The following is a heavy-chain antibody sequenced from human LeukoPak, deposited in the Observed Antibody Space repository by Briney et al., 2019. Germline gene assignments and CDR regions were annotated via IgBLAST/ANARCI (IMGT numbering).Heavy chain of an antibody. Sequence: GASVKVSCKASGYTFTNFGISWVRQAPGQGLEWMGWISAYNGNTNYAQRLQGRVTMTTDTSTSTAYMELRSLRSDDTAVYYCARDQGGYCGGDCYSFDYWDQGTLVTVSS. J-gene: IGHJ4*02. D-gene: IGHD2-21*02. CDR3: ARDQGGYCGGDCYSFDY. CDR2: ISAYNGNT. V-gene: IGHV1-18*01. CDR1: GYTFTNFG.